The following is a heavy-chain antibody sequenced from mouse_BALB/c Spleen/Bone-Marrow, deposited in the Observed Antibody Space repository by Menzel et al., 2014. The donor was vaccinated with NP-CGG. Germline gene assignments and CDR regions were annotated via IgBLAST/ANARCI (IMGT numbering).Heavy chain of an antibody. CDR3: ARPIFL. CDR2: IDPANGNT. V-gene: IGHV14-3*02. J-gene: IGHJ4*01. Sequence: EVQLVESGAELVKPGASVKLSCTASGFNIKDTYMHWVKQRPEQGLEWIGRIDPANGNTKYDPKFQGKATITADTSSNTAYLQLSSLTSEDTAVYYCARPIFLWGQGTSVTVPS. CDR1: GFNIKDTY.